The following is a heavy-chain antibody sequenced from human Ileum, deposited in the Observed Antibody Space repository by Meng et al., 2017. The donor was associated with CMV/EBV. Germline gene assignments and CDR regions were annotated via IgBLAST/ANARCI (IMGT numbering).Heavy chain of an antibody. CDR2: TYYRSKWYN. Sequence: QVQLQQSGPGLVKPAQTLSLTCAISGDSVSSIGASWNWIRQSPSRGLEWLGKTYYRSKWYNDYAPSVKSRITVKPDTSKNQFSLQLNSVTPEDTAVYYCARENGYEWYFDFWGRGTLVTVSS. V-gene: IGHV6-1*01. J-gene: IGHJ2*01. CDR3: ARENGYEWYFDF. CDR1: GDSVSSIGAS. D-gene: IGHD6-13*01.